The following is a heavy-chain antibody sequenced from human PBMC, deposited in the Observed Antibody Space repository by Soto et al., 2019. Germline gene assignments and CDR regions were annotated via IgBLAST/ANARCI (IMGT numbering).Heavy chain of an antibody. D-gene: IGHD1-26*01. Sequence: VASVKVSCKVSGYTLTELSMHWVRQAPGKGLEWMGGFDPEDGETIYAQKFQGRVTMTEDTSTDTAYMELSSLRSEDTAVYYCATVGAGELATYFDYWGQGSLVTVSS. CDR3: ATVGAGELATYFDY. CDR2: FDPEDGET. CDR1: GYTLTELS. V-gene: IGHV1-24*01. J-gene: IGHJ4*02.